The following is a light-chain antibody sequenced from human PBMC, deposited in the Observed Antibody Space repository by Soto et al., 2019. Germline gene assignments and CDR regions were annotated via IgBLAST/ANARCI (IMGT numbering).Light chain of an antibody. V-gene: IGLV1-44*01. CDR1: DSNIGSNT. CDR3: ATWDHSLNTPV. CDR2: DNT. J-gene: IGLJ3*02. Sequence: QSVLIQPPSASETPGQGVTISCSGSDSNIGSNTVSWYRQLPGTAPKLLISDNTQRPSGVPDRISVSKSGTSASLAISGLQSEDEADYYCATWDHSLNTPVFGGGTKLTVL.